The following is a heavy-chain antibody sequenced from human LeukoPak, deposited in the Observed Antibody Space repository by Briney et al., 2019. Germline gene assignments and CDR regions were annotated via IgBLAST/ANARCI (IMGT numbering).Heavy chain of an antibody. CDR2: ISYSGSTV. D-gene: IGHD3-22*01. J-gene: IGHJ4*02. V-gene: IGHV3-48*03. CDR3: ARGPGYYGSSGHSLDY. Sequence: GSLRLSCAASGITFSSYEMNWVRQAPGKGLEWVSYISYSGSTVYSADSVKGRFTISRDNAKDSLYLQMNSLRAEDTAVYYCARGPGYYGSSGHSLDYWGQGTLVTVSS. CDR1: GITFSSYE.